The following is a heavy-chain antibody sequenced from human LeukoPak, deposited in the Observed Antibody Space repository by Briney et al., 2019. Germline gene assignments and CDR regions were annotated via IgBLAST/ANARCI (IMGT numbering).Heavy chain of an antibody. V-gene: IGHV3-64D*06. CDR1: GFTFSSYA. Sequence: GGSLRLFCSASGFTFSSYAMHWVRQAPGKGVEYVSAISSNGGSTYYADSVKGRFTISRDNSKDTLYLQMSSLRAEDTGVYYCVKGAEGHRHSSGWYYFDYWGQGTLVTVSS. CDR3: VKGAEGHRHSSGWYYFDY. D-gene: IGHD6-19*01. CDR2: ISSNGGST. J-gene: IGHJ4*02.